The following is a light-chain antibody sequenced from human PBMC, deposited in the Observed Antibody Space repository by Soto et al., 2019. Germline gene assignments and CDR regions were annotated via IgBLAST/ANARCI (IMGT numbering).Light chain of an antibody. CDR1: SSDVGGYNY. CDR3: SSYGGYNTVV. CDR2: EVN. J-gene: IGLJ1*01. Sequence: VLTQPPSEFVCPGQPVTISCTGTSSDVGGYNYVSWFQQHPGKAPKLIIHEVNQRPSGVPDRFSGSKSGNTASLTVSGLQAEDEGTYYCSSYGGYNTVVFG. V-gene: IGLV2-8*01.